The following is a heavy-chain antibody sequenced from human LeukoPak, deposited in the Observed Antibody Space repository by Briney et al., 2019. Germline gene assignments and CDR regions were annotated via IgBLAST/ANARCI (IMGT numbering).Heavy chain of an antibody. CDR1: GYTFTGYF. J-gene: IGHJ6*02. CDR3: ARDLGSSGWYFPRGYYYGMDV. Sequence: ASVKVSCKASGYTFTGYFMHWVRQAPGQGLEWMGWIDPNSGGTNYAQNFRGRVTMTRDTSISTAYMELSRLTSDDTAVYYCARDLGSSGWYFPRGYYYGMDVWGQGTTVTVSS. D-gene: IGHD6-19*01. V-gene: IGHV1-2*02. CDR2: IDPNSGGT.